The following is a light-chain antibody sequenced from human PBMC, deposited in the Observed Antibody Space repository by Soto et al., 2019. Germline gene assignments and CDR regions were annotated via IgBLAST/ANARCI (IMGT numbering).Light chain of an antibody. V-gene: IGKV1-9*01. CDR3: QQLNSYAT. J-gene: IGKJ3*01. CDR2: AAS. Sequence: IQFTHSPSSLSASVGDRVTITCRSSQGISSYLAWYQQKPGKAPELLIYAASTLQSGVPSRFSGSGSGTDFTLTISSLQPEDFATYYCQQLNSYATLGPGTKVDIK. CDR1: QGISSY.